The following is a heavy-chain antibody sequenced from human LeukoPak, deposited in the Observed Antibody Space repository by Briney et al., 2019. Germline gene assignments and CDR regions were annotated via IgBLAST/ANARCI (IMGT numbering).Heavy chain of an antibody. CDR1: GGSISSGSYY. V-gene: IGHV4-61*01. D-gene: IGHD4/OR15-4a*01. J-gene: IGHJ3*02. CDR2: IYYSGST. Sequence: SQTLSLTCTVSGGSISSGSYYWSWIRQPPGKGLEWIGYIYYSGSTNYNPSLKSRVTISVDTSKNQFSLKLSSVTAADTAVYYCARAMVQGWRIGAFDIWGQGTMVTVSS. CDR3: ARAMVQGWRIGAFDI.